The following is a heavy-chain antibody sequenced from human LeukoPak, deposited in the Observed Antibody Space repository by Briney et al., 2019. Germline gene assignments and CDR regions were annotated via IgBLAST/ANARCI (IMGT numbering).Heavy chain of an antibody. D-gene: IGHD4-17*01. V-gene: IGHV1-8*03. Sequence: ASVKVSCKASGYTFTGYDINWVRQASGQGLEWMGWMNPNSGNTGYAQKFQGRVTITRNTSISTAYMELSSLRSEDTAVYYCARAPTVTRRSCWFDPWGQGTLVTVSS. CDR3: ARAPTVTRRSCWFDP. CDR1: GYTFTGYD. J-gene: IGHJ5*02. CDR2: MNPNSGNT.